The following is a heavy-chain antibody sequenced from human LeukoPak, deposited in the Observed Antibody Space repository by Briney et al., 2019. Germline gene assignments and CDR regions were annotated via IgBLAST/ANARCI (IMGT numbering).Heavy chain of an antibody. CDR3: ARDSRYAFNY. V-gene: IGHV3-30*03. D-gene: IGHD2-8*01. J-gene: IGHJ4*02. CDR1: GFTFSTYG. Sequence: GGSLRLSCAASGFTFSTYGMHWVRQAPGKGLEWVAVISNDEINTYYGDSVKGRFTISRDNAKNSLSLQMNSLRDEDTAVYYCARDSRYAFNYWGQGTLVTVSS. CDR2: ISNDEINT.